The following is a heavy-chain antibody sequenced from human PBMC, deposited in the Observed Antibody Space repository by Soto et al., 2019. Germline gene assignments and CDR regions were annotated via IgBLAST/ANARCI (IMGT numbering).Heavy chain of an antibody. V-gene: IGHV3-21*01. CDR3: ARDSNYGGTLFDY. Sequence: EVQLVESGGGLVKPGGSLRLSCAASGFTFSSYSMNWVRQAPGKGLEWVSSISSSSSYIYYADSVKGRFTISRDNAKNSLYLQMNSRRDEDTAVYYCARDSNYGGTLFDYWGQGTLVTVSS. CDR2: ISSSSSYI. D-gene: IGHD4-17*01. CDR1: GFTFSSYS. J-gene: IGHJ4*02.